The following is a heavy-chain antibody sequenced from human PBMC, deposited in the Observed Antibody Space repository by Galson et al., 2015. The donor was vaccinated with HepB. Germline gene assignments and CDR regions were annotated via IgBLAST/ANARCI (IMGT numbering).Heavy chain of an antibody. CDR2: IYYGGRT. J-gene: IGHJ3*02. CDR3: ARPLVLNGRFTPGVGPFHI. V-gene: IGHV4-39*01. CDR1: GISISGSQYY. D-gene: IGHD2-8*01. Sequence: ETLSLTCDASGISISGSQYYWGWIRQSPQKGLEWIGSIYYGGRTYFSPSFQSRVAMSVDTSKNQLSLTLSSVTAADTAVYHCARPLVLNGRFTPGVGPFHIWGHGTLVTVSA.